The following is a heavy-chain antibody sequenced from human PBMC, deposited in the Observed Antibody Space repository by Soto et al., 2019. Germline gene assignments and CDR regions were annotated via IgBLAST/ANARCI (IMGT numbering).Heavy chain of an antibody. CDR3: ARFVAYCGGDCYLPGWFDP. Sequence: EVQLVQSGAEVKKPGESLKISCKGSGYSFTSYWIGWVRQMPGKGLEWMGIIYPGDSDTRYSPSFQGQVTISADKSISTAYLQWSSLKASDTAMYYCARFVAYCGGDCYLPGWFDPWGQGTLVTVSS. V-gene: IGHV5-51*03. J-gene: IGHJ5*02. CDR1: GYSFTSYW. CDR2: IYPGDSDT. D-gene: IGHD2-21*01.